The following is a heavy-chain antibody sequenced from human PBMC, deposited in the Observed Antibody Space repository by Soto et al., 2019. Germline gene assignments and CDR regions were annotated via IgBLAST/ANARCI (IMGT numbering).Heavy chain of an antibody. CDR1: GVAINRSTYY. J-gene: IGHJ3*02. Sequence: SETLSLTCIVSGVAINRSTYYWSWIRQPPGKGLEWIGYIYYSGSTNYNPSLKSRVTISVDTSKNQFSLKLSSVTAADTAVYYCARRYSSAFDIWGHGTMVTVSS. D-gene: IGHD6-13*01. V-gene: IGHV4-61*05. CDR3: ARRYSSAFDI. CDR2: IYYSGST.